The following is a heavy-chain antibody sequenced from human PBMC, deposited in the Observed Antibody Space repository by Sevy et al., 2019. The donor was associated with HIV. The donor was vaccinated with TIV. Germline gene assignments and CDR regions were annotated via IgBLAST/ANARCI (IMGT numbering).Heavy chain of an antibody. CDR3: ARDRDRGWFDP. J-gene: IGHJ5*02. D-gene: IGHD3-16*01. CDR2: IIAISGTT. V-gene: IGHV1-69*13. Sequence: ASVKVSCKTSGGTFSGYAISLVRQAPGQGLEWMGGIIAISGTTNYVQKFQGRVTITADVSTRTVYMELRSLKTEDTAIYYCARDRDRGWFDPWGQGTQVTVSS. CDR1: GGTFSGYA.